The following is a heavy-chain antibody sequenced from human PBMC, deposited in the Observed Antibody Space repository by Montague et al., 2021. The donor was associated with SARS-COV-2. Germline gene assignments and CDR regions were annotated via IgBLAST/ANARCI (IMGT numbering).Heavy chain of an antibody. V-gene: IGHV3-33*06. CDR1: GFTFSSYG. D-gene: IGHD4-17*01. Sequence: SLRLSCAASGFTFSSYGMHWVRQAPGKGLEWVAVIWYDGSYIYYADSVKGRFTISRDNSKNTLYLQMNSLIAEDTAVYYCAKSYYGDYLIDAFDIWGQGTMVTVSS. CDR3: AKSYYGDYLIDAFDI. J-gene: IGHJ3*02. CDR2: IWYDGSYI.